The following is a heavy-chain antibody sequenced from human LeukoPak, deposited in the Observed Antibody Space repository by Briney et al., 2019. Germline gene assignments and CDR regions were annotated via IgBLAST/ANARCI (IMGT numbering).Heavy chain of an antibody. Sequence: GGSLRLSCAASGFTFSSYAMSWVRQAPGKGLEWVSAISGCGGSTYYADSAKGRFTISRDNSKNALYLQMNSLRAEDTAVYYCAKDSHSSGYIWGQGTLVTVSS. CDR1: GFTFSSYA. CDR3: AKDSHSSGYI. V-gene: IGHV3-23*01. D-gene: IGHD3-22*01. J-gene: IGHJ4*02. CDR2: ISGCGGST.